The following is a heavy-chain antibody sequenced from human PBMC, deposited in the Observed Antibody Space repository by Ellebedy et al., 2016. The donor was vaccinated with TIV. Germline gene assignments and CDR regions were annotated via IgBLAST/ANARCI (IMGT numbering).Heavy chain of an antibody. CDR3: GRVVATMVRGTYHYGMDV. CDR1: GFTFSDHY. D-gene: IGHD3-10*01. Sequence: GESLKISXAASGFTFSDHYMDWVRQAPGEGLEWLGRVRNKANSYTTQYAASVKGRFTISRDDSENSLYLQMNSLKTEDTAVYYCGRVVATMVRGTYHYGMDVWGQGTTVTVSS. CDR2: VRNKANSYTT. J-gene: IGHJ6*02. V-gene: IGHV3-72*01.